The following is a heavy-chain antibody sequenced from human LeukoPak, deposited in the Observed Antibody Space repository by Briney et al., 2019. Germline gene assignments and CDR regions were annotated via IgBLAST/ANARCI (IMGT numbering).Heavy chain of an antibody. D-gene: IGHD6-13*01. J-gene: IGHJ5*02. V-gene: IGHV4-34*01. CDR3: ARGGSIAAAGTGGFSWFDP. CDR1: GGSFSGYY. CDR2: INHSGST. Sequence: PSETLSLTCAVYGGSFSGYYWSWIRQPPGKGLGWIGEINHSGSTNYNPSLKSRVTISVDTSKNQFSLKLSSVTAADTAVYYCARGGSIAAAGTGGFSWFDPWGQGTLVTVSS.